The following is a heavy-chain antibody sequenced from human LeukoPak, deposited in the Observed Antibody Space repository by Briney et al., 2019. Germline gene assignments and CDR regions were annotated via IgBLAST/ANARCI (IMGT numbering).Heavy chain of an antibody. J-gene: IGHJ4*02. D-gene: IGHD2/OR15-2a*01. V-gene: IGHV1-46*01. CDR1: GFTFTGYY. Sequence: ASVKVSCKGSGFTFTGYYMHWVRQAPGQGLEWMGIINPSGGSTSYAQKFQGRVTMTRDTSTSTVYMELSSLRSEDTAVYYCARDRIRAIDYWGQGTLVTVSS. CDR3: ARDRIRAIDY. CDR2: INPSGGST.